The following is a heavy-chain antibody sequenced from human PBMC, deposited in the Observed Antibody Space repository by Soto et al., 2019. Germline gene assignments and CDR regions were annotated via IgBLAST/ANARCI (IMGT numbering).Heavy chain of an antibody. CDR2: IIPICGTA. D-gene: IGHD6-6*01. J-gene: IGHJ4*02. V-gene: IGHV1-69*06. CDR1: GGTFSSYA. Sequence: QGQLLQSGAEVKKPGASVKVSCKASGGTFSSYAISWVRQAPGQGLDWMGGIIPICGTANYAQKFQGRITIAAGKSTSTDDMELSSLRSEDTAVYYCAREGVKYSSASELDYWGQGTLVTVSS. CDR3: AREGVKYSSASELDY.